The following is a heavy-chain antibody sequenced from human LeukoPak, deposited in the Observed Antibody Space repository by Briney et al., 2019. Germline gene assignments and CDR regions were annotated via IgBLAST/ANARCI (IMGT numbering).Heavy chain of an antibody. V-gene: IGHV4-30-4*01. J-gene: IGHJ4*02. CDR3: ARGLGSSWYGD. CDR1: IGSISSGDYY. D-gene: IGHD6-13*01. CDR2: IYYSGST. Sequence: PSETLSLTCTVSIGSISSGDYYCTWIRQPPGKGLEWIGYIYYSGSTYCNPSLKSRLIISVDTSKNQFSLKLSSVTAADTAVYYCARGLGSSWYGDWGQGTLVTVSS.